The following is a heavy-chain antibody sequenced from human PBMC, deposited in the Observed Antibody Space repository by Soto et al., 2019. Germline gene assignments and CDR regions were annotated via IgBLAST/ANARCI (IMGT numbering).Heavy chain of an antibody. Sequence: LRLSCTASGFTFGDYAMSWVRQAPGKGLEWVGFIRSKAYGGTTEYAASVKGRFTISRDDSKSIAYLQMNSLKTEDTAVYYCTRGDYSPPYGMDVWGQGTTVTVSS. CDR2: IRSKAYGGTT. CDR3: TRGDYSPPYGMDV. D-gene: IGHD4-4*01. CDR1: GFTFGDYA. J-gene: IGHJ6*02. V-gene: IGHV3-49*04.